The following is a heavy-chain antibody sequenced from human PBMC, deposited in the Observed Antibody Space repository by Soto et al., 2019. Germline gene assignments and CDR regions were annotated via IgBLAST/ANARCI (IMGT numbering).Heavy chain of an antibody. D-gene: IGHD7-27*01. Sequence: SETLSLTCTVSGGSISSYYWSWIRQPPGKGLEWIGYIYYSGSTNYNPSLTSRVTISVDTSNNQFSLKLSSVSAADTAVYYCARGPSGDKVDYWGQGTLVTVSS. CDR2: IYYSGST. CDR1: GGSISSYY. J-gene: IGHJ4*02. V-gene: IGHV4-59*08. CDR3: ARGPSGDKVDY.